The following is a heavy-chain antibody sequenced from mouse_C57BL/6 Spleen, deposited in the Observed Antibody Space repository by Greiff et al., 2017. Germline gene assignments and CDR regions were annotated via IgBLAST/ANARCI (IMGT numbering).Heavy chain of an antibody. Sequence: QVQLKQPGAELVKPGASVKMSCKASGYTFTSYWITWVKQRHGQGLAWIGDFYPCSGSTNYNEKFKSKATLTVDTSSSTVYLQLSSLTSDDSAVYYCARISHNYGYYFDDWGQGTTLTVSS. CDR1: GYTFTSYW. CDR3: ARISHNYGYYFDD. J-gene: IGHJ2*01. D-gene: IGHD1-2*01. V-gene: IGHV1-55*01. CDR2: FYPCSGST.